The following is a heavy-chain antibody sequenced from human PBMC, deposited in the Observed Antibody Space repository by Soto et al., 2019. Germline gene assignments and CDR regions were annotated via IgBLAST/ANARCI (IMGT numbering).Heavy chain of an antibody. J-gene: IGHJ6*02. Sequence: QVQLVQSGAEEKKPGASVKVSCKASGYTFTSYVMHWVRQAPGQRLEWMGWINVGNGNTKYSQKFQGRVTITRDTSASTAYMELSSLRSEDTAVYYCARRGDGMDVWGQGTTVTVSS. CDR3: ARRGDGMDV. D-gene: IGHD3-10*01. CDR2: INVGNGNT. V-gene: IGHV1-3*05. CDR1: GYTFTSYV.